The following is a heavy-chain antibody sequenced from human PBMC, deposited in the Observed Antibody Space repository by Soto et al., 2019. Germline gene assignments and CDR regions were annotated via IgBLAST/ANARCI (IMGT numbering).Heavy chain of an antibody. CDR1: GGTFSSYT. J-gene: IGHJ5*02. V-gene: IGHV1-69*08. D-gene: IGHD2-2*01. CDR3: ARDRKQSYCSSTGCPLWGWFDP. CDR2: IIPILGIA. Sequence: QVQLVQSGAEVKKPGSSVKVSCKASGGTFSSYTISWVRQAPGQGLEWMGRIIPILGIANYAQKFQGRVTITADKTTSTAYMELSSLRSEDTAVYYCARDRKQSYCSSTGCPLWGWFDPWGQGTLVTVSS.